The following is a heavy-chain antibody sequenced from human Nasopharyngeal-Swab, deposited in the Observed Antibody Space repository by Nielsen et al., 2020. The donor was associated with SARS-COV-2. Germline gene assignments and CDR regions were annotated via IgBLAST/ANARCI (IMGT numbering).Heavy chain of an antibody. CDR1: GFTFSSYA. CDR2: ISGSGGST. Sequence: GGSLRLSCAASGFTFSSYAMSWVRQAPGKGLEWVSAISGSGGSTYYADSVKGRFTISRDNSKNTLYLQMNSRRAEDTAVYYCSGGEPAAAGIYWGQGTLVTVSS. CDR3: SGGEPAAAGIY. V-gene: IGHV3-23*01. D-gene: IGHD6-13*01. J-gene: IGHJ4*02.